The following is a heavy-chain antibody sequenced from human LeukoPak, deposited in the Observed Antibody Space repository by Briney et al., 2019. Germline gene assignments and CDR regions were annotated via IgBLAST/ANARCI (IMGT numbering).Heavy chain of an antibody. D-gene: IGHD6-25*01. J-gene: IGHJ4*02. CDR2: ISGGGGRT. Sequence: QPGESLRLSCAASGFTFSSYAMSWVRQAPGKGLEWVSTISGGGGRTWYADSVKGRFTISRDNSKNTGDVQLNSLRAEDTAVYYCAKFRGSEKTAIDCWGQGTLVTVSS. CDR1: GFTFSSYA. V-gene: IGHV3-23*01. CDR3: AKFRGSEKTAIDC.